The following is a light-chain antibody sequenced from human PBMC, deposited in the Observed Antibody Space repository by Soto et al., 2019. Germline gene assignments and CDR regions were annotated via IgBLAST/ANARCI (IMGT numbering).Light chain of an antibody. CDR3: QQYNNWPPWT. CDR2: GAS. J-gene: IGKJ1*01. CDR1: QSVSNN. V-gene: IGKV3-15*01. Sequence: EIVMTQSPATLSVSPGERATLSCRASQSVSNNLAGYQQKPGQAPSLLIYGASTRATGIPARFSGSGSGTEFTLTISSLQSEDFAVYYCQQYNNWPPWTFGQGTKVEIK.